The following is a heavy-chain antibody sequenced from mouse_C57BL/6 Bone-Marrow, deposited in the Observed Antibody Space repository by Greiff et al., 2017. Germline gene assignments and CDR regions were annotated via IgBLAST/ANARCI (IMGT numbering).Heavy chain of an antibody. Sequence: VQLQQSGAELARPGASVKLSCKASGYTFTSYGISWVKQRTGQGLEWIGEIYPRSGNTYYNEKFKGKATLTAYKSSSTAYMELRSLTSEDSAVYFCARWGDDYDGLDYWGQGTTLTVSS. CDR1: GYTFTSYG. CDR2: IYPRSGNT. D-gene: IGHD2-4*01. J-gene: IGHJ2*01. CDR3: ARWGDDYDGLDY. V-gene: IGHV1-81*01.